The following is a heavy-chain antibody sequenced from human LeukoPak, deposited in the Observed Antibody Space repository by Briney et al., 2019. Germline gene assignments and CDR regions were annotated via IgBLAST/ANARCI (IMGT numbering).Heavy chain of an antibody. J-gene: IGHJ6*02. V-gene: IGHV3-30*04. Sequence: GGSLRLSCSASGFTFSSYAMHWVRQAPGKGLEWVAVISSDGRNKYYADSVKGRFTISRDNSKNTLNLQMNSLRAEDTAVYYCAKDLRFLEWLAGDYGMDVWGQGTTVTVSS. D-gene: IGHD3-3*01. CDR1: GFTFSSYA. CDR2: ISSDGRNK. CDR3: AKDLRFLEWLAGDYGMDV.